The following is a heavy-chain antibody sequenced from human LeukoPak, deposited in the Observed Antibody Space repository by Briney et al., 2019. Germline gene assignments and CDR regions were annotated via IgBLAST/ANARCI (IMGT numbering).Heavy chain of an antibody. V-gene: IGHV1-2*02. Sequence: ASVKVSCKSSGYTFTGYYMHWVRQAPGQGLEWMGWINPSTGVTNYAQKFQGRVTMTRDTSIRTSYMELSRLRSDDTAVYYCARGDDGDPEYYFDYWGLGTLVTVSS. J-gene: IGHJ4*02. CDR2: INPSTGVT. CDR1: GYTFTGYY. CDR3: ARGDDGDPEYYFDY. D-gene: IGHD4-17*01.